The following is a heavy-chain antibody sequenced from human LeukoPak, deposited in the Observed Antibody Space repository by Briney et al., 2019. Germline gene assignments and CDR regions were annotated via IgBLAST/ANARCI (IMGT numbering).Heavy chain of an antibody. V-gene: IGHV3-9*01. J-gene: IGHJ6*02. D-gene: IGHD3-10*01. CDR2: INWSSGNI. CDR3: AKDLVRGVTYYFGMDV. CDR1: GFTFDDYA. Sequence: GRSLRLSCAASGFTFDDYAMHWVRQAPGKGLEGVSGINWSSGNIGYADSVKGRFTISRDNAKNSLYLQMNSLRAEDTALYYCAKDLVRGVTYYFGMDVWGQGTTVTVSS.